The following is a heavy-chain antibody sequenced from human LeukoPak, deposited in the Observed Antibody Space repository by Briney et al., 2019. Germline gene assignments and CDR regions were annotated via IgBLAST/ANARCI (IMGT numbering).Heavy chain of an antibody. D-gene: IGHD1-26*01. Sequence: GGSLRLSCVGSRLTFINYWMTWVRQVPGKGLEWVANINRDGSGKYYLPSVRGRFTISKDDAKDSLYLQMDSLRPEDTAIYYCARVEYSGNGNLYWGQGTLVTVSS. CDR3: ARVEYSGNGNLY. CDR1: RLTFINYW. CDR2: INRDGSGK. J-gene: IGHJ4*02. V-gene: IGHV3-7*01.